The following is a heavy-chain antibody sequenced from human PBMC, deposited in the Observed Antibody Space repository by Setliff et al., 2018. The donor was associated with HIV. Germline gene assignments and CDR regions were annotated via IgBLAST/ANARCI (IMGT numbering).Heavy chain of an antibody. CDR3: ARVFSSSWYGIDC. V-gene: IGHV3-30*01. D-gene: IGHD6-13*01. CDR1: GFTHSNYA. J-gene: IGHJ4*02. CDR2: ISYDGSHI. Sequence: LSLSCAASGFTHSNYAMHWVRQAPGKGLEWMAVISYDGSHISYADSVKGRFTISRDNSKNTLYLQMNSLRTEDTAVYYCARVFSSSWYGIDCWGQGTLVTVSS.